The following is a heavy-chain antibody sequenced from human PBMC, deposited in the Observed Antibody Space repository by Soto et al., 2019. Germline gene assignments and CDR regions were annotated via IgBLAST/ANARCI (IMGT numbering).Heavy chain of an antibody. CDR3: ARREIQGPIDY. J-gene: IGHJ4*02. D-gene: IGHD1-26*01. CDR2: IYYSGTT. CDR1: GYYISSSNW. Sequence: SETLSLTCAVSGYYISSSNWWGWIRQPPGKGLEWIGYIYYSGTTYYNPSLKSRVTMSVDTSKNQFSLKLTSVTAVDTAVYYCARREIQGPIDYWGQGTLVTVSS. V-gene: IGHV4-28*01.